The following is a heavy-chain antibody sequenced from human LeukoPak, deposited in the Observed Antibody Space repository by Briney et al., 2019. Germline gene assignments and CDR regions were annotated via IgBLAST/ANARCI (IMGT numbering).Heavy chain of an antibody. Sequence: SQTLSLTCTVSGGSISSGDYYWTWIRQPPGKGLEWIGYIYYSGSTYYNPSLQSRVTISVDTSKNQFSLKLSSVTAADTAVYYCASITRYDYVWGSYRPVGDYWGQGTLVTVSS. CDR3: ASITRYDYVWGSYRPVGDY. J-gene: IGHJ4*02. V-gene: IGHV4-30-4*01. D-gene: IGHD3-16*02. CDR1: GGSISSGDYY. CDR2: IYYSGST.